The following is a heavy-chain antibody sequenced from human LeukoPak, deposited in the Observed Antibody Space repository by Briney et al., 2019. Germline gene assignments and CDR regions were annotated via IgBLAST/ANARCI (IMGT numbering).Heavy chain of an antibody. V-gene: IGHV4-39*02. Sequence: PSETRSLTCTVSGGSISSSSYYWGWIRQPPGKGLEWIGSIYYSGSTYYNPSLKSRVTITVDTSKNHFSLKLSSVTAADTAVYYCARARKQQLYFDAFDIWGQGTMVTVSS. CDR2: IYYSGST. J-gene: IGHJ3*02. D-gene: IGHD6-13*01. CDR3: ARARKQQLYFDAFDI. CDR1: GGSISSSSYY.